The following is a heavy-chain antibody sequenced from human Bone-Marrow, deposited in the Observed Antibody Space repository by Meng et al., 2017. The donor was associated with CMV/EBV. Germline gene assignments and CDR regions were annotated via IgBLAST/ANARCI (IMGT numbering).Heavy chain of an antibody. V-gene: IGHV3-23*03. CDR1: GFSFGSYM. CDR2: IYSGGTQT. CDR3: ATLFSYHYLRY. J-gene: IGHJ4*02. Sequence: GGSLRLSCAASGFSFGSYMMTWVRQAPGKGLEWVSLIYSGGTQTQYADSVKGRFIISKDNSQNMVYLQMNSLRAEDTAVYYCATLFSYHYLRYWGQGTLVTVSS. D-gene: IGHD3-22*01.